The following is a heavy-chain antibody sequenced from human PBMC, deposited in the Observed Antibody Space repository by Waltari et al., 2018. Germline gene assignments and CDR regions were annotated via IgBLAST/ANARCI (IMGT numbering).Heavy chain of an antibody. V-gene: IGHV4-34*01. CDR1: GGSFSGYY. D-gene: IGHD3-22*01. Sequence: QVQLQQWGAGLLKPSETLSLTCAVYGGSFSGYYWSWIRQPPGKGLEWIVEINHSGSTNYHPSLKSRVTISVDTSKNQFSLKLSSVTAADTAVYYCARVKGEYYYDSSGYLDYWGQGTLVTVSS. CDR3: ARVKGEYYYDSSGYLDY. J-gene: IGHJ4*02. CDR2: INHSGST.